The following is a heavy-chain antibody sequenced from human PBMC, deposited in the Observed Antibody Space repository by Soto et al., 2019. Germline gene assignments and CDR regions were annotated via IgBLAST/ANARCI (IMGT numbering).Heavy chain of an antibody. V-gene: IGHV3-11*01. D-gene: IGHD6-19*01. J-gene: IGHJ4*02. CDR3: ARVSASGWHVNGRDYFDS. Sequence: GGSLRVSCAASGFTFSNYYMTWIRQSPGKGLECLSYISSREVTVYYADSVKGRFTISRDNTKNSLYLQMTTLRDEDTAVYYCARVSASGWHVNGRDYFDSWGQGTLVTVSS. CDR2: ISSREVTV. CDR1: GFTFSNYY.